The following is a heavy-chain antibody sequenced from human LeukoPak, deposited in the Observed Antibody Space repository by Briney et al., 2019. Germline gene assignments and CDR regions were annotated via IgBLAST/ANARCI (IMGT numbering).Heavy chain of an antibody. V-gene: IGHV1-69*13. D-gene: IGHD3-10*01. CDR1: GGTFSSYA. CDR3: ARQGSYSNAIGMGY. CDR2: IIPIFGTA. Sequence: ASVKVSCKASGGTFSSYAISWVRQAPGQGLEWMGGIIPIFGTANYAQKFQGRVTITADGSTSTAYMELSSLRSEDTAVYFCARQGSYSNAIGMGYWGQGTLVTVSS. J-gene: IGHJ4*02.